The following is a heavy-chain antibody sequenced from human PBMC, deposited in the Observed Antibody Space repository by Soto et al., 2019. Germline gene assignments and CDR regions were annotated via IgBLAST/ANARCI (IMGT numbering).Heavy chain of an antibody. Sequence: GGSLRLSCAVSGLTVSSHYISWVRQAPGKGLEWVSVIYAGGRTFYSDSVKDRVVISRDNSENTVYLQMNSLAVEDTAIYYCVGPWTGRFDYWGQGTPVTVSS. CDR2: IYAGGRT. CDR1: GLTVSSHY. CDR3: VGPWTGRFDY. J-gene: IGHJ4*02. D-gene: IGHD1-1*01. V-gene: IGHV3-66*01.